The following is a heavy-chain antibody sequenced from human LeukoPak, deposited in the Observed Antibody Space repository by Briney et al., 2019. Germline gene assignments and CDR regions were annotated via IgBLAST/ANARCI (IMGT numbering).Heavy chain of an antibody. Sequence: GGSLRLSCAASGFTFSSYGMHWVRQAPGKGLEGVAVIWYDGSNKYYADSVKGRFTISRDNSKNTLYLQMNSLRAEDTAVYYCARVSPLRGGSYYYYYYMDVWGKGTTVTVSS. J-gene: IGHJ6*03. CDR1: GFTFSSYG. CDR2: IWYDGSNK. D-gene: IGHD3-16*01. V-gene: IGHV3-33*01. CDR3: ARVSPLRGGSYYYYYYMDV.